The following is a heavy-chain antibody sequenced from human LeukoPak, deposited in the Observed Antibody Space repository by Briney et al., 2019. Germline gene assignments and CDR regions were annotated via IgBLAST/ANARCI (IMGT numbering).Heavy chain of an antibody. V-gene: IGHV4-34*01. CDR3: ARGVTLGVNLPGLYYYMDV. Sequence: PSETLSLTCAVYGGSFSGYYWSWIRQPPGKGLEWIGEINHSGSTNYNPSLKSRVTISVDTSKNQFSLKLSSVTAADTAVYYCARGVTLGVNLPGLYYYMDVWGKGTTVTVSS. CDR1: GGSFSGYY. CDR2: INHSGST. D-gene: IGHD3-16*01. J-gene: IGHJ6*03.